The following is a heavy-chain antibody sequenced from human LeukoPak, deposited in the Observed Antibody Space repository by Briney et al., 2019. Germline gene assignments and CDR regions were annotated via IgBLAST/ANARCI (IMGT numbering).Heavy chain of an antibody. J-gene: IGHJ4*02. Sequence: GGSLRLSCAASAFTVSSNCMSWFRQAPGKGLEWVGFIRSKAYGGTTEYAASVKGRFTISRDDSKSIAYLQMNSLKTEDTAVYYCTRGRYDFWSGRSYYFDYWGQGTLVTVSS. CDR3: TRGRYDFWSGRSYYFDY. V-gene: IGHV3-49*03. D-gene: IGHD3-3*01. CDR2: IRSKAYGGTT. CDR1: AFTVSSNC.